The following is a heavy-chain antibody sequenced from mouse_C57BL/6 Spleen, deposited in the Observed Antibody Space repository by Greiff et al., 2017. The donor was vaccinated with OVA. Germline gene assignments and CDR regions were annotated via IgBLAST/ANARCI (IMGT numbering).Heavy chain of an antibody. V-gene: IGHV1-54*01. CDR3: ARFDSYWYFDV. CDR1: GYAFTNYL. Sequence: VQLQQSGAELVRPGTSVKVSCKASGYAFTNYLIEWVKQRPGQGLEWIGVINPGSGGTNYNEKVKGKATLTADKSSSTAYMQLSSLTSEDSAVYFCARFDSYWYFDVWGTGTTVTVSS. CDR2: INPGSGGT. J-gene: IGHJ1*03.